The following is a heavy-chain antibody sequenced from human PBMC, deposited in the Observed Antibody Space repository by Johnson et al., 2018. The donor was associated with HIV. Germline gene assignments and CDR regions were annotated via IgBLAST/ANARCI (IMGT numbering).Heavy chain of an antibody. J-gene: IGHJ3*02. CDR2: ISYDGSDK. CDR3: AKDGGRWYGNAFDI. V-gene: IGHV3-30*04. Sequence: QEKLVESGGGVVQPGKSLRLSCAASGFTFSSSAMHWVRQAPGQGLQWVALISYDGSDKSYADSVKGRFTVSRDNSKNTLYLQMNSLRGEDTAMYYCAKDGGRWYGNAFDIWGQGKWSPSLQ. D-gene: IGHD3-10*01. CDR1: GFTFSSSA.